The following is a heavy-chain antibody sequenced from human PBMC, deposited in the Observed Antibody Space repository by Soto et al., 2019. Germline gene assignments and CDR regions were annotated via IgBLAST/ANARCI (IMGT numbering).Heavy chain of an antibody. CDR2: ISYDGSNK. V-gene: IGHV3-30*18. J-gene: IGHJ6*02. CDR1: GFTFSGYG. Sequence: GGSLRLSCAASGFTFSGYGMHWVRQAPGKVLEWVALISYDGSNKYYADSVKGRFTISRDNSKSTLYLQMNSLRAEDAAVYYCAKDKGPYSYGPYGMDVWGQGTTVTVSS. D-gene: IGHD5-18*01. CDR3: AKDKGPYSYGPYGMDV.